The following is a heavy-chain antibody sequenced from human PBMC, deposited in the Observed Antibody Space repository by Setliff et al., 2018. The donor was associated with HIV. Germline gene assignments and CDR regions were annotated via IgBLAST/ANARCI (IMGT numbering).Heavy chain of an antibody. J-gene: IGHJ3*02. CDR2: IYSGGST. CDR1: GFTVSTNY. Sequence: GGSLRLSCAASGFTVSTNYMSWVRQAPGKGLEWVSVIYSGGSTYYADSVKGRFTISREDARNSGYLQMNSLRDDDTAVYFCARTAYCRDSSGYYSVAFDMWGPGTMVTVSS. V-gene: IGHV3-66*01. D-gene: IGHD3-22*01. CDR3: ARTAYCRDSSGYYSVAFDM.